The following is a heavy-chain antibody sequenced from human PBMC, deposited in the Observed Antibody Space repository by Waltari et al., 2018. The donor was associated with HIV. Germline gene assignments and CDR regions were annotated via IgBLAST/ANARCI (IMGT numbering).Heavy chain of an antibody. J-gene: IGHJ6*02. D-gene: IGHD3-10*01. Sequence: SKSHSGTTDYGKSVKGRVTIPRDDSKETLYLQLNSLKTEDTGLYYCTTGRFGGFPQYYYYGVDVWGQGAMVTVSS. CDR2: SKSHSGTT. CDR3: TTGRFGGFPQYYYYGVDV. V-gene: IGHV3-15*01.